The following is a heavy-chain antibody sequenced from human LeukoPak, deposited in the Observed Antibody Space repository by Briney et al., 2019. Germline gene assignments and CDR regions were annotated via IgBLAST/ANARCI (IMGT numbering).Heavy chain of an antibody. Sequence: GGSLRLSCAASGFTFRNYGMHWVRQAPGKGLEWLVVISYDGNNEYYADSVKGRFTISRDNSKNTLYLQMNSLRAEDTAVYYCAKEAWFGDFDYWGQGTLVTVSS. D-gene: IGHD3-10*01. CDR1: GFTFRNYG. CDR3: AKEAWFGDFDY. CDR2: ISYDGNNE. V-gene: IGHV3-30*18. J-gene: IGHJ4*02.